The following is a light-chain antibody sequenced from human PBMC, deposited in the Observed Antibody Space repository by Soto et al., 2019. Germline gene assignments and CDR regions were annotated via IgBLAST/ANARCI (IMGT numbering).Light chain of an antibody. CDR3: SSYAGSNNLV. CDR2: EVS. J-gene: IGLJ3*02. CDR1: SSDVGGYNY. Sequence: QSALTQPPSASGSPGQSVTISCTGTSSDVGGYNYVSWYQQHPGKAPKLMIYEVSKRPSGVTDRFSGSKSGNTASLTVSGLQAEDEADDYCSSYAGSNNLVFGGGTKVTVL. V-gene: IGLV2-8*01.